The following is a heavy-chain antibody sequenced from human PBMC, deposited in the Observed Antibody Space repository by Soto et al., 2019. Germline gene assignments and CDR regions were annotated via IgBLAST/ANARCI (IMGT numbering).Heavy chain of an antibody. CDR2: ISYDGSYR. D-gene: IGHD3-10*01. V-gene: IGHV3-30-3*01. CDR3: ARDWDRGGRSYLSKFAL. CDR1: GFALTPYA. Sequence: QEQLVESGGGVVQPGRSLRLSCAASGFALTPYAMHWVRQAPGKGLEWVAVISYDGSYRSYGDSVKGRFTISRDNSEDALYLQMATLRSGGTAVYYCARDWDRGGRSYLSKFALWGRGALVTVSA. J-gene: IGHJ2*01.